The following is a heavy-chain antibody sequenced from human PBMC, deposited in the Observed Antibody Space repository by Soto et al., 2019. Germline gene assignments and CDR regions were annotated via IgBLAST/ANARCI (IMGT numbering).Heavy chain of an antibody. Sequence: GGSLRLSCAASGFTFSNAWMNWVRQAPGKGLEWVGRIKSKTDGGNTEYAAPVKGRFTISRDDSKNTLYLQMNSLKTEDTAVYYCTTDTYSGYDSPEYYYYGMDVWGQGTTVTVSS. D-gene: IGHD5-12*01. CDR1: GFTFSNAW. CDR3: TTDTYSGYDSPEYYYYGMDV. J-gene: IGHJ6*02. CDR2: IKSKTDGGNT. V-gene: IGHV3-15*07.